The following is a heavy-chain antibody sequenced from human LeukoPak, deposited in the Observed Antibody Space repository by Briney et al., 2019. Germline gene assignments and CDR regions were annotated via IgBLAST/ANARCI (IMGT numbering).Heavy chain of an antibody. V-gene: IGHV3-33*01. CDR2: IWYDGSNK. D-gene: IGHD6-19*01. CDR1: GFTFSSYG. Sequence: PGRSLRLSCAASGFTFSSYGMHWVRQAPGKGLEWVAVIWYDGSNKYYADSVKGRFTISRDNSKNTLYLQMNSLRAEDTAVYYCAREIRPPYSSGWYLAGGSAFDIWGQGTMVTVSS. CDR3: AREIRPPYSSGWYLAGGSAFDI. J-gene: IGHJ3*02.